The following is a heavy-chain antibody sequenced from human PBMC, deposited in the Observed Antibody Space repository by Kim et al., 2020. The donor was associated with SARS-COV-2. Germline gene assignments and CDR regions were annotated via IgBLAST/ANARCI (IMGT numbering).Heavy chain of an antibody. J-gene: IGHJ4*02. CDR3: TTDSELVDILFDY. V-gene: IGHV3-15*01. D-gene: IGHD3-10*01. Sequence: YAAPVKGRFTISRDDSKNTLYLQMNSLKTEDTAVYYCTTDSELVDILFDYWGQGTLVTVSS.